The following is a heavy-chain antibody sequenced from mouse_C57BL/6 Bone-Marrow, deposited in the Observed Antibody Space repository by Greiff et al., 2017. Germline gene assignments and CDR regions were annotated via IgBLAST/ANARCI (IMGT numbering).Heavy chain of an antibody. D-gene: IGHD2-2*01. V-gene: IGHV1-55*01. CDR3: ARGNGYPGAY. CDR1: GYTFTSYW. J-gene: IGHJ3*01. Sequence: QVQLQQSGAELVKPGASVKMSCKASGYTFTSYWITWVKQRPGQGLEWIGDIYPGSGSTNYNEKFKSKATLTVDTSSSTAYMQLNSLTSEDSAVYYCARGNGYPGAYWGQGTLVTVSA. CDR2: IYPGSGST.